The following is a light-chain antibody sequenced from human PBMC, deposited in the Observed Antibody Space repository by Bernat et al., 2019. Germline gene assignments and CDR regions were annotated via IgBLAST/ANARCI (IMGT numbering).Light chain of an antibody. CDR2: EVT. CDR3: WSYAGRQMGV. V-gene: IGLV2-23*02. J-gene: IGLJ3*02. Sequence: QSALTQPASVSGSPGQSITISCTGTSSDVGTYNLVSWYQQHPGNAPKLMIYEVTKRPSGVSNRFSGSKSGNTASLTISGLHAEDEADYYCWSYAGRQMGVFGGGTKLTVL. CDR1: SSDVGTYNL.